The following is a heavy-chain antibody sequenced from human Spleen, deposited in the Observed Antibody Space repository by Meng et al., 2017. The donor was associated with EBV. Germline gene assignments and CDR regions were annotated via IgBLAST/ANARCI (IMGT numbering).Heavy chain of an antibody. V-gene: IGHV4-61*01. J-gene: IGHJ5*02. CDR3: ARDQSGLSGFGP. CDR1: GASVSSGSYH. CDR2: IYYSGST. Sequence: QVQLQESGPELVKPSETLSLICTVSGASVSSGSYHWNWIRQPPGKGLEWIGDIYYSGSTNYNPSLKSRVTISVDTSKNQFSLKLRSVTAADTAVYYCARDQSGLSGFGPWGQGTLVTVSS. D-gene: IGHD5-12*01.